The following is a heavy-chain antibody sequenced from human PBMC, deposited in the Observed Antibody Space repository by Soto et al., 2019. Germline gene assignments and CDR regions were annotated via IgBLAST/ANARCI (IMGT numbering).Heavy chain of an antibody. J-gene: IGHJ6*02. CDR3: ARACHNYYYYYGMDV. D-gene: IGHD1-1*01. CDR1: GGTFSSYA. V-gene: IGHV1-69*13. CDR2: IIPIFGTA. Sequence: ASVKVSCKASGGTFSSYAISWVRQAPGQGLEWMGGIIPIFGTANYAQKFQGRVTITADESTSTAYMELSSLRSEDTAVYYCARACHNYYYYYGMDVWGQGTTVTVSS.